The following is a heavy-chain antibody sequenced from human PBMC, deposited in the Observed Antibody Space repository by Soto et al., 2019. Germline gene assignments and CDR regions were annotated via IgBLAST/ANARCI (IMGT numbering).Heavy chain of an antibody. CDR2: IYYSGST. CDR1: GGSISSSSYY. J-gene: IGHJ3*02. Sequence: SETLSLTCTVSGGSISSSSYYWGWIRQPPGKGLEWIGSIYYSGSTYYNPSLKSRVTISVDTSKNQFSLKLSSVTAAGTAVYYCAGLDDIVLMVYAIPAFDIWGQGTMVTVSS. CDR3: AGLDDIVLMVYAIPAFDI. D-gene: IGHD2-8*01. V-gene: IGHV4-39*01.